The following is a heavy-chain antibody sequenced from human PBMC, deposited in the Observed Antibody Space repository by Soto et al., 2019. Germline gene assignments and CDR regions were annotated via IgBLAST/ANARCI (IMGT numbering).Heavy chain of an antibody. CDR2: MNPNSGNT. CDR1: GYTFTSYA. CDR3: AKGFSGALITFGGIHTYDAFDI. V-gene: IGHV1-8*01. J-gene: IGHJ3*02. D-gene: IGHD3-16*01. Sequence: ASVKVSCKASGYTFTSYAMRWVRQAPGQRLEWMGWMNPNSGNTDYAQKFQGRVTMTMNTSIRTTYMELTSLRSEDTAVYYCAKGFSGALITFGGIHTYDAFDIWGQGTMVTVSS.